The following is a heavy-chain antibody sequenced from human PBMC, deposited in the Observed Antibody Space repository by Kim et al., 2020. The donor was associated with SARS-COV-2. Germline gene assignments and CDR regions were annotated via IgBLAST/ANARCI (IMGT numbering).Heavy chain of an antibody. J-gene: IGHJ4*02. V-gene: IGHV4-31*02. Sequence: SLKSRVTISVDTSKNQFSLKLNSVTAACTAVYYCARGRITIFGVVIEFDYWGQGTLVTVSS. CDR3: ARGRITIFGVVIEFDY. D-gene: IGHD3-3*01.